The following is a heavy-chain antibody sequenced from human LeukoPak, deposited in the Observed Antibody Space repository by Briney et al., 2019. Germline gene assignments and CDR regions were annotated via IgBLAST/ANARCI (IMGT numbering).Heavy chain of an antibody. J-gene: IGHJ4*02. CDR2: VYTSRTT. D-gene: IGHD1-1*01. V-gene: IGHV4-61*02. CDR3: ARGSNWNSYDY. CDR1: RHSISSAGYY. Sequence: SETLSLTCTVSRHSISSAGYYWSWIRQPAGKGLDWIGRVYTSRTTNYNPSLKSRVTISLDTSNKQSSLKLSSVTAADTAVYYCARGSNWNSYDYGGQGTLVTVTS.